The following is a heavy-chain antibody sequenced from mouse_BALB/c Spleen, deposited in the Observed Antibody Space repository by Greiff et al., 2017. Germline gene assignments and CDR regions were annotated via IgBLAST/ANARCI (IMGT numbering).Heavy chain of an antibody. V-gene: IGHV1-77*01. Sequence: QVQLQQSGAELARPGASVKLSCKVSGYTFTDYYINWVKQRTGQGLEWIGEIYPGSGNTYYNEKFKGKATLTADKSSSTAYMQLSSLTSEDSAVYFCARWGRYDDWYFDVWGAGTTVTVSS. D-gene: IGHD2-14*01. CDR2: IYPGSGNT. CDR1: GYTFTDYY. J-gene: IGHJ1*01. CDR3: ARWGRYDDWYFDV.